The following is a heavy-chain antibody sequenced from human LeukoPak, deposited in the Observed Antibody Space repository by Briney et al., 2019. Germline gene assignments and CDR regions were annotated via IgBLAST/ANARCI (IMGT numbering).Heavy chain of an antibody. J-gene: IGHJ4*02. CDR3: AKDEYPRSGYDCCYDY. CDR2: ISYDGSNK. D-gene: IGHD5-12*01. CDR1: GFTFSSYG. Sequence: PGGSLKLSCEASGFTFSSYGMHWVRQAPGEGLEWVAVISYDGSNKYYADSVKGRFTISRDNSKNTLYLQMNSLIAEDTAVYYCAKDEYPRSGYDCCYDYWGQGTLVTVSS. V-gene: IGHV3-30*18.